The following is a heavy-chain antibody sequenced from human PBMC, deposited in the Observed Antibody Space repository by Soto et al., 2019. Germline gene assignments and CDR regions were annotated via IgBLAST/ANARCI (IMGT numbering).Heavy chain of an antibody. J-gene: IGHJ4*02. V-gene: IGHV3-30*18. CDR2: ISYDGSNK. CDR3: AKDMSSGPFDY. Sequence: GGSLRLSCAASGFTFSSYGMHWVRQAPGKGLEWVAVISYDGSNKYYADSVKGRFTISRDNSKNTLYLQMNSLRAEDTAVYYCAKDMSSGPFDYWGQGTRVTVSS. D-gene: IGHD6-19*01. CDR1: GFTFSSYG.